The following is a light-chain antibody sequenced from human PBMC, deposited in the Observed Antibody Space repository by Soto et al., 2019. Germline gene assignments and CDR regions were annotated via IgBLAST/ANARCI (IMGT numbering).Light chain of an antibody. J-gene: IGLJ2*01. CDR3: QTWGSGIVV. Sequence: QLVLTQSPSASASLGASVKLTCTLSSGHSNYAIAWHQQQSEKGPRYLMKLNSDGSHSKGDGIPDRFSGSSSGAQRSLTISSLQSDHEADYYCQTWGSGIVVFGGGTKLTVL. CDR1: SGHSNYA. V-gene: IGLV4-69*01. CDR2: LNSDGSH.